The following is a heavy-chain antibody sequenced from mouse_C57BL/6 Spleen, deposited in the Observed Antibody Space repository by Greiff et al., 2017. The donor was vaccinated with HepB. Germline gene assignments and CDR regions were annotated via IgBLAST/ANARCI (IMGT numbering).Heavy chain of an antibody. CDR3: ARGNLDVNYAMDY. Sequence: QVQLQQSGAELVRPGTSVKMSCKASGYTFTNYWIGWAKQRPGHGLEWIGYIYPGGGYTKYNEKFKGKATLTADKSSSTAYMQFSSLTSADSAIYYCARGNLDVNYAMDYWGQGTSVTVSS. CDR1: GYTFTNYW. V-gene: IGHV1-63*01. CDR2: IYPGGGYT. J-gene: IGHJ4*01.